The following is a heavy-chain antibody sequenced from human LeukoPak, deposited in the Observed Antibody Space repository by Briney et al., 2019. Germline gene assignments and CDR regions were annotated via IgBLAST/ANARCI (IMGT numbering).Heavy chain of an antibody. J-gene: IGHJ5*02. CDR1: GFTFSTYA. Sequence: GGSLRLSCAASGFTFSTYAMSWVRQAPGRGLEWVSAVSDSGSGTYYADSVKGRFTISRDNAKNSLYLQMNSLRAEDTAVYYCARVEGSNYDFWSGYSLRYNWFDPWGQGTLVTVSS. CDR3: ARVEGSNYDFWSGYSLRYNWFDP. D-gene: IGHD3-3*01. CDR2: VSDSGSGT. V-gene: IGHV3-23*01.